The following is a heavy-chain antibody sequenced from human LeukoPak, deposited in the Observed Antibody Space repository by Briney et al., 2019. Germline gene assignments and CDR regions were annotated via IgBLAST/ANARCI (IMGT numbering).Heavy chain of an antibody. CDR1: GFTFSSYA. Sequence: GGSLRLSCSASGFTFSSYAMHWVRQAPGKGLEYVSAISSNGGSTYYADSVKGRFTISRDNSKNTLYLQMSSLRAEDTAVYHCVKDYGDYEFDYWGQGTLVTVSS. D-gene: IGHD4-17*01. V-gene: IGHV3-64D*09. CDR3: VKDYGDYEFDY. J-gene: IGHJ4*02. CDR2: ISSNGGST.